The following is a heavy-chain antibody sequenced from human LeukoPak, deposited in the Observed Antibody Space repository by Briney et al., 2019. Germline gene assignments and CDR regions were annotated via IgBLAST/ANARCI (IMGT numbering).Heavy chain of an antibody. D-gene: IGHD3-9*01. J-gene: IGHJ4*02. Sequence: EPSQTLSLTCTVSGGSISSGGYYWGWIRQHPGKGLEWIGYIYCSGSTYYNPSLKSRVTISVDTSKNQFSLKLSSVTAADTAVYYCARAPSSAYDILTGYYRAISYYFDYWGQGTLVTVSS. CDR1: GGSISSGGYY. V-gene: IGHV4-31*03. CDR2: IYCSGST. CDR3: ARAPSSAYDILTGYYRAISYYFDY.